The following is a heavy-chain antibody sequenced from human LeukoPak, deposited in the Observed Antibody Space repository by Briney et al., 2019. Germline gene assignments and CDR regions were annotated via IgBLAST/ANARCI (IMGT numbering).Heavy chain of an antibody. CDR2: TYYRSKWYN. J-gene: IGHJ6*02. D-gene: IGHD6-19*01. CDR1: GDSVSSNSAA. Sequence: SQTLSLTFAISGDSVSSNSAAWNWIRQSPSRGLEWLGRTYYRSKWYNDYAVSVKSRITINPDTSKNQFSLQLNSVTPEDTAVYYCVRFRCDSSGWYVSSPIASYYYYGMDVWGQGTTVTVSS. CDR3: VRFRCDSSGWYVSSPIASYYYYGMDV. V-gene: IGHV6-1*01.